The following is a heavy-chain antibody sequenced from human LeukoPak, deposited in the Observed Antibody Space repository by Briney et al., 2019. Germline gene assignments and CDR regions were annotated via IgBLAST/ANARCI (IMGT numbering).Heavy chain of an antibody. CDR1: GGSFSGYY. V-gene: IGHV4-34*01. D-gene: IGHD2-2*01. CDR3: ARELPIKDSTGGYFDY. J-gene: IGHJ4*02. CDR2: INHSGST. Sequence: SETLSLTCAVYGGSFSGYYWSWIRQPPGKGLEWIGEINHSGSTNYNPSLKSRVTISVDTSKNQFSLKLSSVTAADTAVYYCARELPIKDSTGGYFDYWGQGTLVTVSS.